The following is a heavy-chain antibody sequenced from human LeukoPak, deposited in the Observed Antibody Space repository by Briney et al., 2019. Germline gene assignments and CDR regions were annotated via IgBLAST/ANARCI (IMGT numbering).Heavy chain of an antibody. CDR2: IRNDGAKT. CDR3: AKDGVILAPGVYWYMDV. J-gene: IGHJ6*03. CDR1: TFTFSDYG. V-gene: IGHV3-30*02. Sequence: PGGSLRLSCVGSTFTFSDYGMHWVRQAPGKGLEWVAFIRNDGAKTYYADSAKGRFTISRDNSWNTLYLQMNSLTAEDTAVFYCAKDGVILAPGVYWYMDVWGRGTTVTVSS. D-gene: IGHD3-16*02.